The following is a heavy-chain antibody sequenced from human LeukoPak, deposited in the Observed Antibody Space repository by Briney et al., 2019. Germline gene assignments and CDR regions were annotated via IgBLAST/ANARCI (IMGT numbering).Heavy chain of an antibody. V-gene: IGHV3-30*02. CDR1: GFTLSSYG. J-gene: IGHJ4*02. D-gene: IGHD2/OR15-2a*01. CDR3: AKELQRSSMQTPTDY. Sequence: GGSLRLSCAASGFTLSSYGMHWVRQAPGKGLEWVAFIRYDGSNKYYADSVKGRFTISRDNSKNTLYLQMNSLRAEDTAVYYCAKELQRSSMQTPTDYWGQGTLVTVSS. CDR2: IRYDGSNK.